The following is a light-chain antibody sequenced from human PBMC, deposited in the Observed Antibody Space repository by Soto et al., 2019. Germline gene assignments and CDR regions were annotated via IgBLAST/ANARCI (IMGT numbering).Light chain of an antibody. CDR3: SSYTSSNTPYV. CDR2: EVT. Sequence: QSVLTQPASVSGSPGQSITISCTGSSSDVGGYNFGSWYQHHPGKAPKLILYEVTTRPSGVSSRFSGSKSGNTASLTISGLQADDEANYYCSSYTSSNTPYVFGTGTKVTVL. V-gene: IGLV2-14*01. J-gene: IGLJ1*01. CDR1: SSDVGGYNF.